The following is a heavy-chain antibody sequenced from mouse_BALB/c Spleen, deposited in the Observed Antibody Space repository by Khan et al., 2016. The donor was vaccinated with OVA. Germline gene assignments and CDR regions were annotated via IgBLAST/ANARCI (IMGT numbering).Heavy chain of an antibody. J-gene: IGHJ2*01. D-gene: IGHD1-2*01. CDR1: GYTFTDFR. CDR3: PRQGHCESFYLNL. V-gene: IGHV9-1*02. Sequence: QIQLVQSGPELRKPGETVKISCQTSGYTFTDFRVNWVKQAPGMGLKWMGCINTFTGEPTYGDDFKGRFAFSLEPSASTAYLQLNNLKNEDIAAYFCPRQGHCESFYLNLWGQGTTLTVAS. CDR2: INTFTGEP.